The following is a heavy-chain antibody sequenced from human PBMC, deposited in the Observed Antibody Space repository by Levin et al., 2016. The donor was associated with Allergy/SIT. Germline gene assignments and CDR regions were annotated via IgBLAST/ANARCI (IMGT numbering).Heavy chain of an antibody. D-gene: IGHD3-16*01. CDR3: ALRRDYYYGMDV. CDR1: GYTFTSST. CDR2: IDAVNGNT. V-gene: IGHV1-3*01. J-gene: IGHJ6*02. Sequence: ASVKVSCKASGYTFTSSTMHWVRQAPGQRLEWMGWIDAVNGNTNYSPKLQGRVTITRDTSASTVYMELSSLRSEDTAVYYCALRRDYYYGMDVWGQGTTVTVSS.